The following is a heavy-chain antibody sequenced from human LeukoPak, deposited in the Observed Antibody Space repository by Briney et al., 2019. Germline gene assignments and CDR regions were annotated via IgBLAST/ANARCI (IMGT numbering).Heavy chain of an antibody. Sequence: GGSLRLSCAASGFTFSSDGMSWVRQAPGKGLEWVSAISGSGGSTYYADSVKGRFTISRDNSKNTLYLQMNSMRAEDTAVYYCAKGKNYYGSGSYYPLNYWGQGTLVTVSS. CDR3: AKGKNYYGSGSYYPLNY. V-gene: IGHV3-23*01. J-gene: IGHJ4*02. D-gene: IGHD3-10*01. CDR2: ISGSGGST. CDR1: GFTFSSDG.